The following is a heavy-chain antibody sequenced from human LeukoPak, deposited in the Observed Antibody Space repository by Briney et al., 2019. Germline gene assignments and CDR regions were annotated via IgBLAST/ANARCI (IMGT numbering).Heavy chain of an antibody. V-gene: IGHV1-2*02. CDR3: ARESRETVDFGVDRDALDI. D-gene: IGHD3-3*01. Sequence: ASLKVSCKASGYTFTGYYMHWVRQAPGQGLEWMGWINPNRGGTNYEQKFQGRVTMTRDTSISTAYMELSRLRSDDTAVYYCARESRETVDFGVDRDALDIWGQGTMVTVSS. J-gene: IGHJ3*02. CDR2: INPNRGGT. CDR1: GYTFTGYY.